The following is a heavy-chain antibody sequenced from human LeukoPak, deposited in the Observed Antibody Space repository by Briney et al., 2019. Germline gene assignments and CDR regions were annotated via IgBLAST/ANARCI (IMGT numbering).Heavy chain of an antibody. J-gene: IGHJ3*01. CDR3: ARRLSLRFDAFAV. CDR1: GFTFADFA. CDR2: MSDIGPNT. D-gene: IGHD3-3*01. V-gene: IGHV3-23*01. Sequence: GGPLGLSWAASGFTFADFAITWIGRSPGKGLEWVSSMSDIGPNTYYADSVKGRFTISRDTSKNTLFLQMNSLRAEDTALYFCARRLSLRFDAFAVWGPGTVVTVSS.